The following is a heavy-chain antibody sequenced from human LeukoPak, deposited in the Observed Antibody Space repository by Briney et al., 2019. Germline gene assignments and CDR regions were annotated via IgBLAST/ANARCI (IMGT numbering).Heavy chain of an antibody. Sequence: PSETLSLTCTVPGGSISSYYWSWIRQPPGKGLEWIGYIYYSGSTNYNPSLKSRVTISVDTSKNQFSLKLSSVTAADTAVYYCARGSTIFGVVIWNNFDYWGQGTLVTVSS. J-gene: IGHJ4*02. V-gene: IGHV4-59*01. D-gene: IGHD3-3*01. CDR1: GGSISSYY. CDR3: ARGSTIFGVVIWNNFDY. CDR2: IYYSGST.